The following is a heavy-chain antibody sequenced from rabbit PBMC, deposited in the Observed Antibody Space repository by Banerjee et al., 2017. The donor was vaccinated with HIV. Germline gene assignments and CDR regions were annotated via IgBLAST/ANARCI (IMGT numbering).Heavy chain of an antibody. V-gene: IGHV1S45*01. Sequence: QEQLVESGGGLVTLGGSLTLSCKASGFDLSNYYYMCWVRQAPGKGLEWIGCIYTGSGSTDYASWVNGRFTISKTSSTTVTLQMTSLTAADTATYFCARGDTSDSPPFNLWGQGTLVTVS. CDR2: IYTGSGST. CDR3: ARGDTSDSPPFNL. D-gene: IGHD1-1*01. CDR1: GFDLSNYYY. J-gene: IGHJ4*01.